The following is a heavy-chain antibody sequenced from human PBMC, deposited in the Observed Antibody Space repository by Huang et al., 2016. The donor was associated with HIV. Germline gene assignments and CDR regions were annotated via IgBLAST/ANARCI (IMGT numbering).Heavy chain of an antibody. D-gene: IGHD6-13*01. J-gene: IGHJ6*03. V-gene: IGHV3-74*01. CDR2: INSDGSDT. CDR3: AKNPSITAVDSDYYYYYMDV. CDR1: GFTFRNHW. Sequence: EVQLVESGGGLVQPGGSLRLSCAASGFTFRNHWLHWIRQAPGKGLGWVSLINSDGSDTSHADSVKGRFTISRDNAQNTVHLHMNSLRAEDTAVYFCAKNPSITAVDSDYYYYYMDVWGKGTTVTVS.